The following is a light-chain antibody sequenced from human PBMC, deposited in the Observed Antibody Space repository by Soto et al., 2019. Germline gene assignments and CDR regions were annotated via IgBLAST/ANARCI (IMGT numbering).Light chain of an antibody. V-gene: IGKV1-27*01. CDR3: QKYNSVPLN. CDR1: QDISNF. Sequence: DIQVTQSPSSLSASVGDRVTITCRASQDISNFLAWYQQKPGKVPQVLIYVASTLRSGVPSRFSGRGSGTDFTLTISSLQPQDVATYYCQKYNSVPLNFGGGTK. CDR2: VAS. J-gene: IGKJ4*01.